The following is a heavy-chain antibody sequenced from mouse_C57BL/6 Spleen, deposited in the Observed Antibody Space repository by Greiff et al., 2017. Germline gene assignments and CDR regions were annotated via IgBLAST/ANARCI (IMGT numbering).Heavy chain of an antibody. Sequence: EVQLQQSGPELVKPGASVKISCKASGYTFTDYYMNWVKQSHGKSLEWIGDINPNNGGTSYNQKFKGKATLTVDKSSSTAYMELRSLTSEDSAVYYCARSSALYGKGHYAMDYWGQGTSVTVSS. CDR1: GYTFTDYY. CDR3: ARSSALYGKGHYAMDY. J-gene: IGHJ4*01. V-gene: IGHV1-26*01. CDR2: INPNNGGT. D-gene: IGHD2-1*01.